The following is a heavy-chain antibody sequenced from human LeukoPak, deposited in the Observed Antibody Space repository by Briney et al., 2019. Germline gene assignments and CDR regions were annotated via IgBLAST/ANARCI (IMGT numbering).Heavy chain of an antibody. D-gene: IGHD3-10*01. J-gene: IGHJ3*02. V-gene: IGHV1-18*01. CDR2: ISAYNGNT. Sequence: ASVTVSCTASGYTFTSYGISWVRQAPGQGLEWMGWISAYNGNTNYAQKLQGRVTMTTDTSTSTAYMELRSLRSDDTAVYYCAMSSGSYYNTDAFDIWGQGTMVTVSS. CDR3: AMSSGSYYNTDAFDI. CDR1: GYTFTSYG.